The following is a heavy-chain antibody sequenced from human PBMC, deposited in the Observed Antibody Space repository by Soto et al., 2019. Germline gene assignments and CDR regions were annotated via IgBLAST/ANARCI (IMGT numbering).Heavy chain of an antibody. CDR3: AXXXXXXXXXXXXXDP. CDR2: IYYSGST. V-gene: IGHV4-59*08. CDR1: GGSISSYY. J-gene: IGHJ5*02. Sequence: SETLSLTCTASGGSISSYYWSWIRQPPGKGLEWIGYIYYSGSTNYNPSLKSRVTISVDTSKIQFSLKLSSVTAADTAVYYCAXXXXXXXXXXXXXDPWGQGTLVTVS.